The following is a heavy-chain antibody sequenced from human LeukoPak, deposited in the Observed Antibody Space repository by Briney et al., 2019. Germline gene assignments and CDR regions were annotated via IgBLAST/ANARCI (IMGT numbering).Heavy chain of an antibody. V-gene: IGHV3-23*01. CDR1: GFTFSSYA. J-gene: IGHJ4*02. Sequence: GGSLRLSCAASGFTFSSYAMSWVRQAPGKGLEWVSSNSISGDNTYYADSVKGRFTISRDNSKNTLYLQMNSLGAEDTAVYYCAKQSLADCIRCPFDSWGQGTLVTVSS. CDR3: AKQSLADCIRCPFDS. CDR2: NSISGDNT. D-gene: IGHD2-15*01.